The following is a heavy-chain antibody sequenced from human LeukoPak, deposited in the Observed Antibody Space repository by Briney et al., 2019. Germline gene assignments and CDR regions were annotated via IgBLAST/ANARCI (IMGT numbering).Heavy chain of an antibody. Sequence: PGGSLRLSCAASGFTFSSYGMRWVRQAPGEGLEWVAVISYDGSNKYYADSVKGRFTISRDNSKNTLYLQMNSLRAEDTAVYYCAWLLAYCGGDCYGGFDYWGQGTLVTVSS. CDR2: ISYDGSNK. CDR3: AWLLAYCGGDCYGGFDY. J-gene: IGHJ4*02. D-gene: IGHD2-21*02. V-gene: IGHV3-30*03. CDR1: GFTFSSYG.